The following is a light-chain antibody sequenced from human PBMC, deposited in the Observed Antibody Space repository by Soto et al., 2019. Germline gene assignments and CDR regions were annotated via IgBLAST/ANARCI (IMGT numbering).Light chain of an antibody. CDR3: QQYNSYSRST. J-gene: IGKJ5*01. CDR2: DAS. Sequence: DIQMTQSPSFLSASVGDRVTITCRASQSIGKHLNWYQQKPGKAPKLLIYDASSLESGVPSRFSGSGSGTEFTLTISSLQPDDFATYYCQQYNSYSRSTFGQGTRLEIK. V-gene: IGKV1-5*01. CDR1: QSIGKH.